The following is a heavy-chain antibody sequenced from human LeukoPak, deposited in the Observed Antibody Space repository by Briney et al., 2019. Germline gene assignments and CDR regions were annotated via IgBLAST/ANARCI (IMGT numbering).Heavy chain of an antibody. D-gene: IGHD3-9*01. J-gene: IGHJ3*02. V-gene: IGHV3-48*03. CDR1: GFTFSSYE. CDR3: AREFGLRYFDWLLWGAFDI. Sequence: SGGSLRLSCAASGFTFSSYEMNWVRQGPGKGREWVAYISSSGSTIYYADSVKGRFTTSRDNAKNSLYLQMNSLRAEDTAVYYCAREFGLRYFDWLLWGAFDIWGQGTMVTVSS. CDR2: ISSSGSTI.